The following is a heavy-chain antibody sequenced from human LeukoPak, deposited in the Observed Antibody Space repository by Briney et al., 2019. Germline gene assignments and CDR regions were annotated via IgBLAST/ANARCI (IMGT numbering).Heavy chain of an antibody. V-gene: IGHV3-15*01. CDR2: IKSKTDGETT. CDR1: GFTFSNAW. D-gene: IGHD1-26*01. CDR3: TTDTWELLVYYFDY. Sequence: GGSLRLSCAASGFTFSNAWMSWVRQAPGKGLEWVGRIKSKTDGETTDYAAPVKGRFTISRDDSKNTLYLQMNSLKTEDTAVYYCTTDTWELLVYYFDYWGQGTLVTVSS. J-gene: IGHJ4*02.